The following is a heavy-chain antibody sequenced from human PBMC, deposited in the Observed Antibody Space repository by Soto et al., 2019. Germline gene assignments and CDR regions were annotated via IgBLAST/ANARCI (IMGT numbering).Heavy chain of an antibody. V-gene: IGHV3-74*01. J-gene: IGHJ4*02. D-gene: IGHD1-26*01. Sequence: PGGSLRLSCAASGFTFSSYWMHWVRQVPGKGLVWVSRIHFDGSTTHYADSVKGRFTISRDNAKNTLSLQMNSLRAEDTAVYYCARDAYISRYYKLDYWGQGTLVTVSS. CDR1: GFTFSSYW. CDR2: IHFDGSTT. CDR3: ARDAYISRYYKLDY.